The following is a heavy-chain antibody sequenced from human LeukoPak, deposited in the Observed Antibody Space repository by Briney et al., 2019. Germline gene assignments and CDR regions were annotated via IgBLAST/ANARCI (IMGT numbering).Heavy chain of an antibody. CDR1: GHTFISYV. V-gene: IGHV1-3*01. CDR3: VRHERDFDY. Sequence: AASVKVSCKASGHTFISYVIHWVRQAPGQRLEWMGWINAGNGNTKYSQKFQGRVTITRDTSATTAYMDLRSLRSEDTAVYFCVRHERDFDYWGQGTLVTVSS. CDR2: INAGNGNT. D-gene: IGHD1-1*01. J-gene: IGHJ4*02.